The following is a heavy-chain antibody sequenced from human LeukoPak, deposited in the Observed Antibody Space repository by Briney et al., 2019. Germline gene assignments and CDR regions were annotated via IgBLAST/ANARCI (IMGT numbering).Heavy chain of an antibody. J-gene: IGHJ3*02. CDR3: ARANGYYGSGSYYDKPQNDAFDI. D-gene: IGHD3-10*01. CDR2: IYHSGST. Sequence: SETLSLTCTVSGYSISSGCYWGWIRQPPGKGLEWIGSIYHSGSTYYNPSLKSRVTISVDTSKNQFSLKLSSVTAADTAVYYCARANGYYGSGSYYDKPQNDAFDIWGQGTMVTVSS. CDR1: GYSISSGCY. V-gene: IGHV4-38-2*02.